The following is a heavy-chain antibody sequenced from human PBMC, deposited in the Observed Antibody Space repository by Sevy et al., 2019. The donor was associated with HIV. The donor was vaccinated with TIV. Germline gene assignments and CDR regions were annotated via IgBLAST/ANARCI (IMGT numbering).Heavy chain of an antibody. CDR2: ISAYNGNT. CDR3: ASSSTPKGWFDP. J-gene: IGHJ5*02. V-gene: IGHV1-18*04. Sequence: ASVKVSYKASGYTFTSYGISWVRQAPGQGLEWMGWISAYNGNTNYAQKLQGRVTMTTDTSTSTAYMELRSLRSDDTAVYYCASSSTPKGWFDPWGQGTLVTVSS. D-gene: IGHD2-15*01. CDR1: GYTFTSYG.